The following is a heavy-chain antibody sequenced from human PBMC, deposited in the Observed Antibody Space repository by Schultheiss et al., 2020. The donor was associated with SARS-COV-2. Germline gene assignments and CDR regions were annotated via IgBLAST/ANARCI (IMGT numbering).Heavy chain of an antibody. CDR2: IYYSGST. CDR1: GDSISSYY. Sequence: SETLSLTCTASGDSISSYYWSWIRQPPGKGLEWIGYIYYSGSTYYNPSLKSRVTISVDTSKNQFSLKLSSVTAADTAVYYCARGWELLGYFDYWGQGTLVTVSS. J-gene: IGHJ4*02. CDR3: ARGWELLGYFDY. V-gene: IGHV4-59*12. D-gene: IGHD1-26*01.